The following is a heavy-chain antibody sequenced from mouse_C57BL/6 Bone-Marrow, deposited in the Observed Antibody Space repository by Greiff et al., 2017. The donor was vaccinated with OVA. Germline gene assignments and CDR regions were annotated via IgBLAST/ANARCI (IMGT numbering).Heavy chain of an antibody. V-gene: IGHV1-18*01. CDR3: ARLGLYWTSNYVDY. CDR1: GYTFTDYN. D-gene: IGHD4-1*01. Sequence: VQLKQSGPELVKPGASVKIPCKASGYTFTDYNMDWVKQSHGKSLEWIGDINLNNGGIFYNQKFKGKATLTVDKSSSPDDMKLRSLKSENTTVYYSARLGLYWTSNYVDYWGQGTTLTDSS. J-gene: IGHJ2*01. CDR2: INLNNGGI.